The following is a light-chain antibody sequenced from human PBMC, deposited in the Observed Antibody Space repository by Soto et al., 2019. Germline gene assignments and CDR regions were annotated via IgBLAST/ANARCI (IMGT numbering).Light chain of an antibody. CDR1: QGISNY. J-gene: IGKJ4*01. CDR3: QKYNSAPQLT. V-gene: IGKV1-27*01. CDR2: AAS. Sequence: DIQMTQSPSSLSASVGDRVTITCRASQGISNYLAWYQQKPGKVPKLLIYAASTLQSGVPSRFSGSGSGTEFTLTISSLQPEDVATYYCQKYNSAPQLTFGGGTKVDIK.